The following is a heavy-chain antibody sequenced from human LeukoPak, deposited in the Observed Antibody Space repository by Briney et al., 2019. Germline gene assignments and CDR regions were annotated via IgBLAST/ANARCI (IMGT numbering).Heavy chain of an antibody. CDR3: ARGGGSRGYYGMDV. CDR1: GFTFISYN. D-gene: IGHD2-15*01. J-gene: IGHJ6*02. CDR2: ISGSGSTI. Sequence: GGSLRLSCAASGFTFISYNMNWVRQAPGKGLEWVAYISGSGSTIDYGDSVKGRFTISRDNAKNSLYLQMNSLRDEDTAVYYCARGGGSRGYYGMDVWGQGTTVTV. V-gene: IGHV3-48*02.